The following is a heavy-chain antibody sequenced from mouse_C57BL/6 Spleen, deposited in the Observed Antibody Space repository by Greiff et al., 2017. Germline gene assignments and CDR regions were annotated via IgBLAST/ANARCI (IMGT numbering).Heavy chain of an antibody. Sequence: VKLQQSGPELVKPGASVKISCKASGYAFSSSWMNWVKQRPGKGLEWIGRIYPGDGDTNYNGKFKGKATLTADKSSSPAYMQLSSLTSEDSAVYFCASGDYASDYFDYWGQGTTLTVSS. CDR1: GYAFSSSW. CDR3: ASGDYASDYFDY. J-gene: IGHJ2*01. CDR2: IYPGDGDT. D-gene: IGHD1-1*01. V-gene: IGHV1-82*01.